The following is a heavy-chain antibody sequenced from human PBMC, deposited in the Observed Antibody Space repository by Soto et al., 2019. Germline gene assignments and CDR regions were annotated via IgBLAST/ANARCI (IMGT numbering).Heavy chain of an antibody. CDR2: IYDAGTT. V-gene: IGHV4-31*03. Sequence: QVQLQESGPGLVKPLETLSLTCTVSGGSITNDGSYWSWVRQHPGKGLGWIGYIYDAGTTYRHPSLKSRLSMSVDTSRKRFSLEMTSVTAADTAVYYCARLYAGTDAFEAWGQGTMVTVSS. D-gene: IGHD6-13*01. J-gene: IGHJ3*01. CDR3: ARLYAGTDAFEA. CDR1: GGSITNDGSY.